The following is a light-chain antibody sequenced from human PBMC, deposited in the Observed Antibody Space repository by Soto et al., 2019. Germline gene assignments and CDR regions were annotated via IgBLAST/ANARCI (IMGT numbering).Light chain of an antibody. CDR2: GAS. CDR3: QQYGSSPWT. CDR1: QSVSSSY. Sequence: SRITQTLSPGERTTLSCRASQSVSSSYLAWYQQKPGQAPRLLIYGASSRATGIPDRFSGSGSGTDFTLTISRLEPEDFAVYYCQQYGSSPWTFGQGTKVDIK. V-gene: IGKV3-20*01. J-gene: IGKJ1*01.